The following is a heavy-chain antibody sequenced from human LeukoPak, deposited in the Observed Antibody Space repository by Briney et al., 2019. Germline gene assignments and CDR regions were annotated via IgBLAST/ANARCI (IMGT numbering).Heavy chain of an antibody. Sequence: GGSLRLSCAASGFTFSSYAMSWVRQAPGKGLEWVSAISGSGGSTYYADSVKGRFTISRDDSKSTLFLQVNSLTTEDTAVYYCARDDYAPDYWGQGTLVTVSS. CDR1: GFTFSSYA. J-gene: IGHJ4*02. D-gene: IGHD2-2*01. CDR3: ARDDYAPDY. CDR2: ISGSGGST. V-gene: IGHV3-23*01.